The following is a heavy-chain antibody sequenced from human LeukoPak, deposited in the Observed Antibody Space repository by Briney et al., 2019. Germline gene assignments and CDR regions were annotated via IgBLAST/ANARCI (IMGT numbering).Heavy chain of an antibody. CDR3: ARDRANYGSGSSSFDY. V-gene: IGHV3-21*01. J-gene: IGHJ4*02. Sequence: PGGSLRLSCAASGFTFSSYSMNWVRQAPGKGLEWVSSIGSSSSYIYYADSVKGRFTISRDNAKNSLYLQMNSLRAEDTAVYYCARDRANYGSGSSSFDYWGQGTLVAVSS. CDR2: IGSSSSYI. CDR1: GFTFSSYS. D-gene: IGHD3-10*01.